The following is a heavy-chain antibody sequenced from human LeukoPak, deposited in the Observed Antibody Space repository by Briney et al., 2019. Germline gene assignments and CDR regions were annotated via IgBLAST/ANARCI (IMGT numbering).Heavy chain of an antibody. CDR2: IKQDGSEK. D-gene: IGHD3-16*01. Sequence: GGSLRLSCVASGFTFSSYWMTWVRQAPGKGLEGVATIKQDGSEKIYLDSVKGRFTISRDNAKSTLYLQMNGLRAEDAAVYYCLRGSPNVWSNYVLDSWGRGTLVVVSS. J-gene: IGHJ5*01. V-gene: IGHV3-7*01. CDR1: GFTFSSYW. CDR3: LRGSPNVWSNYVLDS.